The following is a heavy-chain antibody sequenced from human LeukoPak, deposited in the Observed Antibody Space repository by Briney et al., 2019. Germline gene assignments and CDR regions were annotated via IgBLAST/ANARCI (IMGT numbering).Heavy chain of an antibody. CDR1: GFTFPSYG. J-gene: IGHJ4*02. V-gene: IGHV3-30*18. D-gene: IGHD6-19*01. CDR3: AKDGQAVGEYYFDY. CDR2: ISYDGGKK. Sequence: GGSLRLSCGASGFTFPSYGMHRIRQTPGKGLEWVATISYDGGKKNYAAAVQGRFTVSRDNPVNTLNLQMNSLRVEDTALYYCAKDGQAVGEYYFDYWGQGTLVTVSS.